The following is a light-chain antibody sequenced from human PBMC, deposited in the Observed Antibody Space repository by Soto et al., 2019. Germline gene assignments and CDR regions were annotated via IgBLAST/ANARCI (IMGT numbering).Light chain of an antibody. CDR3: QQYGSSPYT. CDR1: QTVNSRT. Sequence: EIALTQFPGTLSLSPGERATLSCRANQTVNSRTLAWSQQKPGQPPRLLLYGASSRAAGSPDRFNGWGSGTDFSFAINRLVPEDFAVYYCQQYGSSPYTFAQGTNLELK. CDR2: GAS. J-gene: IGKJ2*01. V-gene: IGKV3-20*01.